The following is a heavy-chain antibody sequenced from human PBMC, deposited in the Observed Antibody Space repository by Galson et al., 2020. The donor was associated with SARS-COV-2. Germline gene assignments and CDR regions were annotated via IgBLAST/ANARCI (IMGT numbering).Heavy chain of an antibody. V-gene: IGHV3-23*01. D-gene: IGHD2-15*01. CDR2: ISGSGGST. CDR1: GFTFSSYA. J-gene: IGHJ4*02. CDR3: AKTRGSNKGGLHFDY. Sequence: GESLKISCAASGFTFSSYAMSWVRQAPGKGLEWVSAISGSGGSTYYADSVKGRFTISRDNSKNTLYLQMNSLRAEDTAVYYCAKTRGSNKGGLHFDYWGQGTLVTVSS.